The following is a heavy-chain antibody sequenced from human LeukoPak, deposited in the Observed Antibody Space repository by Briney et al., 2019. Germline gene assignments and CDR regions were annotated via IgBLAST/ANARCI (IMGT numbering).Heavy chain of an antibody. V-gene: IGHV4-38-2*01. Sequence: SETLSLTCAVSGYSISSGYYWGWIRQPPGKGLEWIGSIYHSGSTYYNPSLKSRVTISVDTSKNQFSLKLSSVTAADTAVYYCARGPPHTAMPAAYFDYWGQGALVSVSS. CDR1: GYSISSGYY. CDR3: ARGPPHTAMPAAYFDY. D-gene: IGHD5-18*01. J-gene: IGHJ4*02. CDR2: IYHSGST.